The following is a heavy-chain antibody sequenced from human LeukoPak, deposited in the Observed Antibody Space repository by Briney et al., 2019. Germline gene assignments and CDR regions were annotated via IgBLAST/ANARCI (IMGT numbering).Heavy chain of an antibody. CDR1: GYTFTSYD. J-gene: IGHJ4*02. CDR2: IIPIFGTA. Sequence: ASVKVPCKASGYTFTSYDINWVRQAPGQGLEWMGGIIPIFGTANYAQKFQGRVTITTDESTSTAYMELSSLRSEDTAVYYCARSDHGDYNFDYWGQGTLVTVSS. D-gene: IGHD4-17*01. V-gene: IGHV1-69*05. CDR3: ARSDHGDYNFDY.